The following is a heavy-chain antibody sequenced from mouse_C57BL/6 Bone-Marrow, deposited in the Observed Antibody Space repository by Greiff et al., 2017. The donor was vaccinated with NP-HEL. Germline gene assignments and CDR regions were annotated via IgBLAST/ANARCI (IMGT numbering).Heavy chain of an antibody. J-gene: IGHJ1*03. Sequence: EVQLQESGAELVRPGASVKLSCTASGFNIKDDYMHWVKQRPEQGLEWIGWIDPENGDTEYASKFQGKATITADTSSNTAYLQLSSLTSEDTAVSYCTTAINTVVGSYWYFDVWGTGTTVTVSS. CDR2: IDPENGDT. CDR3: TTAINTVVGSYWYFDV. D-gene: IGHD1-1*01. CDR1: GFNIKDDY. V-gene: IGHV14-4*01.